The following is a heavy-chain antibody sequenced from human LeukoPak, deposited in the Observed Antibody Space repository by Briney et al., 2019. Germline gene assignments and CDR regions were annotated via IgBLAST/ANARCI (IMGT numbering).Heavy chain of an antibody. Sequence: GGSLRLSCAASRFIFSDYSMSWIRQAPGKGLEWVSHIDSSSTYTNYADSVKGRFTISRDNAKKSLYLQMNSLRADDTAVYYCARGRGISRPYYFDSWGQGTLVTVSS. CDR2: IDSSSTYT. D-gene: IGHD6-6*01. CDR1: RFIFSDYS. V-gene: IGHV3-11*06. J-gene: IGHJ4*02. CDR3: ARGRGISRPYYFDS.